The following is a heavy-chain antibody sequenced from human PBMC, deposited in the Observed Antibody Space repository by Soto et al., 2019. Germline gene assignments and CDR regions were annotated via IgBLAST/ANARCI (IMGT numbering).Heavy chain of an antibody. D-gene: IGHD5-12*01. J-gene: IGHJ4*02. CDR1: GGSINTFY. CDR2: IFSSGST. V-gene: IGHV4-4*07. CDR3: ARDGSYSAYNFAHGIQLWSFDF. Sequence: SETLSLTCTVSGGSINTFYWSWVRQPAGKGLEWIGRIFSSGSTSFNPSLESRVAMSVDTSKNHFSLNLSSVTAADMAVYYCARDGSYSAYNFAHGIQLWSFDFWGQGALVTVSS.